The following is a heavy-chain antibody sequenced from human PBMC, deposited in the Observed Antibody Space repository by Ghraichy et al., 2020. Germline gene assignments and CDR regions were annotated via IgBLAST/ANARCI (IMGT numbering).Heavy chain of an antibody. J-gene: IGHJ2*01. V-gene: IGHV3-23*01. D-gene: IGHD4-17*01. CDR3: AKPGRPYGDYWYLDL. Sequence: GGSLRLSCAASGFTFSGYGMTWVRQAPGKGLEWVSGISGSGGSTYSADSVKGRFNISRDNSKNTLYLQMNSLSAEDTAIYYCAKPGRPYGDYWYLDLWGRGTLVTVSS. CDR1: GFTFSGYG. CDR2: ISGSGGST.